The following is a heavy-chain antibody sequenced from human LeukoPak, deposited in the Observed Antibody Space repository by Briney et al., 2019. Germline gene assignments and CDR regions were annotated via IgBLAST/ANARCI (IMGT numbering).Heavy chain of an antibody. V-gene: IGHV1-3*01. CDR3: ARAPDGYNLGGFDY. Sequence: ASVKVSCKASGYTFTSYAMHWVRQAPGQRLEWMGWINAGNGNTKYSQKFQGRVTITRDTSASTAYMEPSSLRSEDTAVYYCARAPDGYNLGGFDYWGQGTLVTVSS. D-gene: IGHD5-24*01. CDR1: GYTFTSYA. J-gene: IGHJ4*02. CDR2: INAGNGNT.